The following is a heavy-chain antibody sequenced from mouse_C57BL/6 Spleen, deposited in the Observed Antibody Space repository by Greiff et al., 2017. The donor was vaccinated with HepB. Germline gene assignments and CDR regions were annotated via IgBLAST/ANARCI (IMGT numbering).Heavy chain of an antibody. D-gene: IGHD1-1*01. CDR3: ASSDYYGSSPFAY. CDR2: INPYNGGT. V-gene: IGHV1-19*01. Sequence: EVQLQQSGPVLVKPGASVKMSCKASGYTFTDYYMNWVKQSHGKSLEWIGVINPYNGGTSYNQKFKGKATLTVDKSSSTAYMELNSLPSEDSAVYDCASSDYYGSSPFAYWGQGTLVTVSA. CDR1: GYTFTDYY. J-gene: IGHJ3*01.